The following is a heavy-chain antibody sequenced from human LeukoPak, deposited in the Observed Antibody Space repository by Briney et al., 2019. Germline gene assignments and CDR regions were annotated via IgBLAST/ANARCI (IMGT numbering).Heavy chain of an antibody. CDR2: IYYSGTT. J-gene: IGHJ4*02. V-gene: IGHV4-59*01. D-gene: IGHD3-22*01. CDR1: GASIDSYY. CDR3: ARHGSSAAPIDY. Sequence: SETLSLTCTISGASIDSYYWSWIRQPPGKGLEWIGYIYYSGTTNYNPSLKRRVTISVDTSKNQFSLKLSSVTAADTAVYYCARHGSSAAPIDYWGQGTLVTVSS.